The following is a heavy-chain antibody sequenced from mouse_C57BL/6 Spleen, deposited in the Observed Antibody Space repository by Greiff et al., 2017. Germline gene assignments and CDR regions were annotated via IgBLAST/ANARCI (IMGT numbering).Heavy chain of an antibody. J-gene: IGHJ1*03. V-gene: IGHV1-82*01. CDR2: IYPGDGDT. CDR1: GYAFSSSW. CDR3: ARRPYFDV. Sequence: QVQLQQSGPELVKPGASVKISCKAPGYAFSSSWMNWVKQRPGKGLEWIGRIYPGDGDTNYNGKFKGKATLTADKSSSTAYMQLSSLTSEDSAVYFCARRPYFDVWGTGTTVTVSS.